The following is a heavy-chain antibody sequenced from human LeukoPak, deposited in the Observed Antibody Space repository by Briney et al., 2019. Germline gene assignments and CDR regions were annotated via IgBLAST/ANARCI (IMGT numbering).Heavy chain of an antibody. CDR3: AKVFYAAMSSRQTGPFDY. CDR1: GFTFSNYA. J-gene: IGHJ4*02. Sequence: PGGSLRLSCEASGFTFSNYAMSWVRQAPGKGLEWVSAISGSGGSTYYADAGKGRFTISRDNAKNSLYLQMNSLRAEDTALYYCAKVFYAAMSSRQTGPFDYWGQGTLVTVSS. CDR2: ISGSGGST. D-gene: IGHD5-18*01. V-gene: IGHV3-23*01.